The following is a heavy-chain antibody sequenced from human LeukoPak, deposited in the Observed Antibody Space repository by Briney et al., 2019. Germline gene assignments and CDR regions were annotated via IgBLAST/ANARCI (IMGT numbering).Heavy chain of an antibody. J-gene: IGHJ6*03. V-gene: IGHV4-39*01. CDR1: GGCISSSSYY. CDR3: ARLWRYYYMDV. CDR2: IYYSGST. Sequence: SETLSLTCTVSGGCISSSSYYWGWIRQPPGKGLEWIGSIYYSGSTYYNPSLKSRVTISVDTSKNQFSLKLSSVTAADTAVYYCARLWRYYYMDVWGKGTTVTVSS.